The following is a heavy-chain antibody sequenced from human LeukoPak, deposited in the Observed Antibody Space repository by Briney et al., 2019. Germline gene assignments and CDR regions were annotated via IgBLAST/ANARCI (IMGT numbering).Heavy chain of an antibody. CDR3: ARGGRGRYYDSSGYVDY. D-gene: IGHD3-22*01. J-gene: IGHJ4*02. V-gene: IGHV4-61*02. Sequence: SQTLSLTCTVSGGSLSSGSYYWSWIRQPAGKGLEWIGRIYTSGSTNYNPSLKSRVTISVDTSKNQFSLKLSSVTAADTAVYYCARGGRGRYYDSSGYVDYWGQGTLVTVSS. CDR2: IYTSGST. CDR1: GGSLSSGSYY.